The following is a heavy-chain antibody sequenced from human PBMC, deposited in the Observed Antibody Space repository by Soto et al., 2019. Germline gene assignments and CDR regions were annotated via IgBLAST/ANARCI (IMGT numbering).Heavy chain of an antibody. CDR3: ARGLMDYADYVVSPDYYYYMAV. Sequence: ASVKVSCKASGYTFTSYGISWVRQAPGQGLEWMGWISAYNGNTNYGQKLQGRVTMTTDTSTSTAYMELRSLRSDDTAVYYCARGLMDYADYVVSPDYYYYMAVWGKGTTVTVSS. CDR2: ISAYNGNT. D-gene: IGHD4-17*01. V-gene: IGHV1-18*01. J-gene: IGHJ6*03. CDR1: GYTFTSYG.